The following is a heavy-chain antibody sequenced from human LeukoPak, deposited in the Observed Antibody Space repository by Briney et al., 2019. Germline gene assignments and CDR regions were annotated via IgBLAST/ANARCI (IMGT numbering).Heavy chain of an antibody. Sequence: PGGSLRLSCTASGFTFRSYALSWVRQAPGKGLEWASATTGSGDKLFYADSVKGRFTISRDNSKNTLYLQMNNLRAEDTAVYYCARYENGGIDYWGQGTLVTVS. V-gene: IGHV3-23*01. D-gene: IGHD2-15*01. CDR1: GFTFRSYA. J-gene: IGHJ4*02. CDR2: TTGSGDKL. CDR3: ARYENGGIDY.